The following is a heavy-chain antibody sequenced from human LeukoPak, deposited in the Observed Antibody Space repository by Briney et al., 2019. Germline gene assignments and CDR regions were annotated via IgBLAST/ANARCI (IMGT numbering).Heavy chain of an antibody. CDR1: GGSISSYY. V-gene: IGHV4-4*07. CDR3: ARQYCSGGSCYYDY. D-gene: IGHD2-15*01. J-gene: IGHJ4*02. Sequence: ASETLSLTCTVSGGSISSYYWSWIRQPAGKGLEWIGRIYTSGSTNYNPSLKSRVTMSVDTSKNQFSLKLSSVTAADTAVYYCARQYCSGGSCYYDYWGQGTLATVSS. CDR2: IYTSGST.